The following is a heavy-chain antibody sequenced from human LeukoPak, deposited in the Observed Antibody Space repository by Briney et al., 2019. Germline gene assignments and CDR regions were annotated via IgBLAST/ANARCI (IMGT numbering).Heavy chain of an antibody. CDR1: GFTFSSYW. D-gene: IGHD6-13*01. CDR2: IKQDGSEK. J-gene: IGHJ4*02. V-gene: IGHV3-7*01. CDR3: VRENIFSSSWYFWDY. Sequence: GGSLRLSCAASGFTFSSYWMSWVRQAPGKGLEWVANIKQDGSEKYYVDSVKGRFTISRDNAKNSLYLQMNSLRAEDTAVYYCVRENIFSSSWYFWDYWGQGTLVTVSS.